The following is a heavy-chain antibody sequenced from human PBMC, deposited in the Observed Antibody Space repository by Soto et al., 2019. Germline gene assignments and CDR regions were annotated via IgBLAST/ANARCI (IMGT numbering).Heavy chain of an antibody. CDR2: IRSKANNYAT. CDR3: TNPQVYYGMEV. Sequence: EVQLVESGGGLVQPGGSLKLSCAASGFTFSGSAVHWVRQASGKGLEWVGRIRSKANNYATAYAASVQGRFTIFRDDLQNPAYLQMNSLKTEDTAVYYCTNPQVYYGMEVWRQGTTVTVSS. V-gene: IGHV3-73*02. J-gene: IGHJ6*02. CDR1: GFTFSGSA.